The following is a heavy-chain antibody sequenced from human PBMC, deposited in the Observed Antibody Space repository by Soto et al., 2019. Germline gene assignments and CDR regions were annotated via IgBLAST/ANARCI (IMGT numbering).Heavy chain of an antibody. CDR1: GGTFSSYA. V-gene: IGHV1-69*06. CDR3: ARASTLTVHCGSVSCPRMDV. CDR2: ILPIFGTA. J-gene: IGHJ6*02. Sequence: QVQLVQSGAEVKKPGSPVKVSCKASGGTFSSYAISWVRQAPGQGREWMGGILPIFGTANYARKFQGRVTITADRSTSTAYMELSSLRSEDTAVYYCARASTLTVHCGSVSCPRMDVWGQGTTVTVSS. D-gene: IGHD2-2*01.